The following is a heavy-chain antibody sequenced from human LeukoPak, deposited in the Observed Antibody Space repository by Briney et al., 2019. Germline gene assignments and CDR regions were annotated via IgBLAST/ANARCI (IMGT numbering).Heavy chain of an antibody. V-gene: IGHV3-23*01. CDR2: ISVGGDST. D-gene: IGHD6-19*01. Sequence: GGSLRLSCAASGFTFSSYAMSWVRRAPGKGLEWVSAISVGGDSTYYADSVKGRFTISRDNSKNTLYLQMNSLRAEDTAVYYCARAPRIAVAGTDFDYWGQGTLVTVSS. J-gene: IGHJ4*02. CDR3: ARAPRIAVAGTDFDY. CDR1: GFTFSSYA.